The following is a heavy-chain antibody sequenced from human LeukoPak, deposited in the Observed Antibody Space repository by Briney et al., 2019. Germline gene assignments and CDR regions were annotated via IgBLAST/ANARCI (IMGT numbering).Heavy chain of an antibody. Sequence: SETLSLTCTVSGGSISSYYWSWIRQPPGKGLEWIVYIYYSGSTNYSPSLKSRLTISVNTSKNQFSLKLSSVTAADTAVYYCARTYGSSGLGYFDLWGRGTLVTVSS. J-gene: IGHJ2*01. CDR1: GGSISSYY. CDR2: IYYSGST. D-gene: IGHD6-13*01. CDR3: ARTYGSSGLGYFDL. V-gene: IGHV4-59*01.